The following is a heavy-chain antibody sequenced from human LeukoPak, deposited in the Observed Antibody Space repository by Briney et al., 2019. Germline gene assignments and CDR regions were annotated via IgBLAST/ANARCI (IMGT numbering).Heavy chain of an antibody. Sequence: SETLSLTCTVSGGSTSSGDYYWSWIRQPPGKGLEWIGYIYYSGSTYYNPSLKSRVTISVDTSKNQFSLKLSSVTAADTAVYYCARGIAARLSGYYYYYMDVWGKGTTVTVSS. D-gene: IGHD6-6*01. CDR1: GGSTSSGDYY. V-gene: IGHV4-30-4*08. CDR2: IYYSGST. J-gene: IGHJ6*03. CDR3: ARGIAARLSGYYYYYMDV.